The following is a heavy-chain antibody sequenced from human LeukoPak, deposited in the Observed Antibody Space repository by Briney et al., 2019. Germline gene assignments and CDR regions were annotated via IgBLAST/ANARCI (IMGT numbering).Heavy chain of an antibody. Sequence: GGSLRLSCAASGFTFSSYDMHWVRQATGKGLKWVSAIGTAGDTYYPGSVKGRFTISRENAKNSLYLQMNSLRAGDTAVYYCARGVHYYYGMDVWGQGTTVTVSS. CDR2: IGTAGDT. J-gene: IGHJ6*02. CDR1: GFTFSSYD. CDR3: ARGVHYYYGMDV. V-gene: IGHV3-13*01. D-gene: IGHD3-3*01.